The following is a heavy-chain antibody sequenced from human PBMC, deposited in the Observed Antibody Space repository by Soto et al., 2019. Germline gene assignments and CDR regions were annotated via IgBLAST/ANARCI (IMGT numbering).Heavy chain of an antibody. D-gene: IGHD2-15*01. CDR2: IIAGNVNT. CDR1: GYTFTSYA. Sequence: ASVKFSCKASGYTFTSYAMHWVRQAPGQRREGMGWIIAGNVNTKYSQKFQGRVTITADESTSRAYMELSSLRSEDTAVYYCARDPAVERKKYCSGGSCYEALIYYYGMDVGGQGTTVTVSS. CDR3: ARDPAVERKKYCSGGSCYEALIYYYGMDV. V-gene: IGHV1-3*01. J-gene: IGHJ6*02.